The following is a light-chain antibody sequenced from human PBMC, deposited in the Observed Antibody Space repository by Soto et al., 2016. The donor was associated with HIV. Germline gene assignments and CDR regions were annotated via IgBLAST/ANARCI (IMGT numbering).Light chain of an antibody. V-gene: IGKV1-39*01. J-gene: IGKJ2*01. CDR2: DAS. CDR3: QQSYTTPYT. Sequence: EIQMTQSPSSLSASVGDSVTITCRASRSISQYLNWFQQKPGKAPKLLIYDASILQSGVTLRFSGSGSGTDFALTITSLQPEDFATYYCQQSYTTPYTFGQGTKLQIK. CDR1: RSISQY.